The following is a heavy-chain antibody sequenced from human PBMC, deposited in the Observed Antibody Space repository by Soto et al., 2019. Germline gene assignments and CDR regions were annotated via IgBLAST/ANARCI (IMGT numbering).Heavy chain of an antibody. J-gene: IGHJ4*02. V-gene: IGHV4-31*03. CDR2: IYSSGVT. D-gene: IGHD4-17*01. Sequence: QVQLQESGPGLVQPSQTLSLTCTVSGGSISSAGYSWSWIRQHPGKGLEWIGYIYSSGVTYYDPSLQSRITMSVDMSKNQFSLRLGSVTAADTAVYYCATKPNGLYYFDYWGQGALVTVSS. CDR3: ATKPNGLYYFDY. CDR1: GGSISSAGYS.